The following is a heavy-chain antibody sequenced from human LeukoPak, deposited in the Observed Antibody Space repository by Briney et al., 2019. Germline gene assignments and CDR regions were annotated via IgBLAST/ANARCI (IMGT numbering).Heavy chain of an antibody. V-gene: IGHV1-69*05. D-gene: IGHD3-9*01. J-gene: IGHJ5*02. CDR2: IIPIFGTA. CDR3: ARGAYYDILTGYSKHNWFDP. CDR1: GGTFSSYA. Sequence: SVKVSCKASGGTFSSYAISWVRQAPGQGLEWMGGIIPIFGTANYAQKFQGRVTITTDESTSTAYMELSSLRSVDTAVYYCARGAYYDILTGYSKHNWFDPWGQGTLVTVSS.